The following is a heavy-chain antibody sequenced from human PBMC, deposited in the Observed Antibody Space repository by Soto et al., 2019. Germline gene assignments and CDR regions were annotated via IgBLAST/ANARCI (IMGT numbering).Heavy chain of an antibody. V-gene: IGHV3-30*18. J-gene: IGHJ4*02. Sequence: GGSLRLSCAASGFTFSSYGMHWFRQAPGKGLEWVAVISYDGSNKYYADSVKGRFTISRDNSKNTLYLQMNSLRAEDTAVYYCAKEGAYCGGDCYSGFDYWGQGTLVTVSS. CDR3: AKEGAYCGGDCYSGFDY. CDR1: GFTFSSYG. D-gene: IGHD2-21*02. CDR2: ISYDGSNK.